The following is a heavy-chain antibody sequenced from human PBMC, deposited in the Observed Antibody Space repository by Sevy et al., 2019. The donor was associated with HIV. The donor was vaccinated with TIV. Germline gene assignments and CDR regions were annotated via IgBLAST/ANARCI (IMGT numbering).Heavy chain of an antibody. D-gene: IGHD2-21*02. CDR1: GFTFSSYA. Sequence: GGSLRLSCAASGFTFSSYAMSWVRQAPGKGLEWVSAISGSGGSTYYADSVKGRFTISRDNSKNTLYLQMNSLRVEDTAVYYCAKFSRVVVTATEIDYWGQGTLVTVSS. V-gene: IGHV3-23*01. J-gene: IGHJ4*02. CDR2: ISGSGGST. CDR3: AKFSRVVVTATEIDY.